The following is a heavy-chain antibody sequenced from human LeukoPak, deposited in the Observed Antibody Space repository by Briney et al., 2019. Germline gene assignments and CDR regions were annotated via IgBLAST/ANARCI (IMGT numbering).Heavy chain of an antibody. CDR2: ISGSGGST. CDR3: AKGYCSSTSCYANFDY. CDR1: GLTFSSYA. V-gene: IGHV3-23*01. J-gene: IGHJ4*02. Sequence: QPGGSLRLTCAASGLTFSSYAMSWVRQAPGKGLEWVSAISGSGGSTYYAASETGRFPTSRDNSKNTLYLQMNSLRAEDTAVYYCAKGYCSSTSCYANFDYWGQGTLVAVSS. D-gene: IGHD2-2*01.